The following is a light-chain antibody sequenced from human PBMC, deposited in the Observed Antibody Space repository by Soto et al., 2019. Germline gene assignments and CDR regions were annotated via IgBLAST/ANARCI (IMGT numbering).Light chain of an antibody. V-gene: IGLV2-14*01. Sequence: QSALTQPASVSGSPGQSIAISCTGTSSDGGGYKYVSWYQQHPGKAHKLMIYDVSNRPSGVSNRFSGSKSGNTASLTISGLQAEDEADYYCSSYTSSSTLEVFGTGTKLTVL. CDR3: SSYTSSSTLEV. CDR1: SSDGGGYKY. J-gene: IGLJ1*01. CDR2: DVS.